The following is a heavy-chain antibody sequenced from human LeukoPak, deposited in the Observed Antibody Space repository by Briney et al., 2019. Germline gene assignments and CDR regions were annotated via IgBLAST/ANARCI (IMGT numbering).Heavy chain of an antibody. V-gene: IGHV3-74*01. CDR3: ARDVPHNWFDT. CDR1: GITFGNNW. CDR2: INSDGGGA. J-gene: IGHJ5*02. Sequence: GGSLRLSCAASGITFGNNWMHWVRQGPGEGLVWISRINSDGGGAIYADSVKGRFTVSRDNAKNTLYLQMNSLRAEDTAVYYCARDVPHNWFDTWGQETLVTVSS.